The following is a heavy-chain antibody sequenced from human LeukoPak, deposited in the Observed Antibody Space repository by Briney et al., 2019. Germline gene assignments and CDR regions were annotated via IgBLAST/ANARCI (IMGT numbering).Heavy chain of an antibody. CDR3: ARGTDRSPYNWFDP. J-gene: IGHJ5*02. Sequence: ASVKVSCKASGYTFTGYYMHWVRQAPGQGLEWMGWINPNSGGTNYAQKFQGRVTMSVDTSKNQFSLKLSSVTAADTAVYYCARGTDRSPYNWFDPWGQGTLVTVSS. CDR2: INPNSGGT. CDR1: GYTFTGYY. D-gene: IGHD3/OR15-3a*01. V-gene: IGHV1-2*02.